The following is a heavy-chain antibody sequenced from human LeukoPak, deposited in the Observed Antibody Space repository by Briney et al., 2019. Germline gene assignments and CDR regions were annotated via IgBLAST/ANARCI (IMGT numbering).Heavy chain of an antibody. J-gene: IGHJ4*02. V-gene: IGHV4-30-4*01. D-gene: IGHD4/OR15-4a*01. CDR1: GGSISSGDYY. CDR3: ARVDPDYGSSGYFDY. Sequence: SETLSLTCTVSGGSISSGDYYWSWIRQPPGKGLEWIGYIYYSGSTYYNPSLKSRVTISVDTSKNQFSLKLSSVTAADTAVYYCARVDPDYGSSGYFDYWGQGTLVTVSS. CDR2: IYYSGST.